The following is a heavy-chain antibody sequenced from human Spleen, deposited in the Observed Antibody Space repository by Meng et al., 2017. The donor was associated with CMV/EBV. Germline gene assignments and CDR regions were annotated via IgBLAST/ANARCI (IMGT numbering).Heavy chain of an antibody. V-gene: IGHV3-53*01. D-gene: IGHD6-6*01. CDR1: GGSVSSNY. CDR3: ATVGSSSGRFFHH. J-gene: IGHJ1*01. Sequence: ETLSLTCTVSGGSVSSNYMGWVRQAPGKGLEWVSILYSGGDTYYADSVKGRFTISGDTSKNTVFLQMSILRAEDTAVYYCATVGSSSGRFFHHWGQGTLVTVSS. CDR2: LYSGGDT.